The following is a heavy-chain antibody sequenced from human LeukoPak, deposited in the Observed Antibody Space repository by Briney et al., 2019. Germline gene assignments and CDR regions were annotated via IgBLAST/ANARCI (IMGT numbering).Heavy chain of an antibody. J-gene: IGHJ6*04. Sequence: TSETLSLTCTVSGGSISSYYWSWIRQPPGKGLEWIGYIYYSGSTNYNPSLKSRVTISVDTSKNQSSLKLSSVTAADTAVYYCAGRSSSTSYYGMDVWGKGTTVTVSS. CDR3: AGRSSSTSYYGMDV. D-gene: IGHD2-2*01. V-gene: IGHV4-59*01. CDR2: IYYSGST. CDR1: GGSISSYY.